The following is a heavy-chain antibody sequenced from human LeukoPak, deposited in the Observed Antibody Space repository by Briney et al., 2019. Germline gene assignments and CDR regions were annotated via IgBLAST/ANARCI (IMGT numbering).Heavy chain of an antibody. V-gene: IGHV4-61*02. CDR2: IQTSGRT. CDR3: ARVTDWFDP. Sequence: SETLSLTCTVSGSSISSGRYYWSWIRQPAGKGLEWIGRIQTSGRTNYNPSLKSRVTISVDTSKNQFSLKVRFVTAADTAVYYCARVTDWFDPWGQGTLVTVSS. J-gene: IGHJ5*02. CDR1: GSSISSGRYY.